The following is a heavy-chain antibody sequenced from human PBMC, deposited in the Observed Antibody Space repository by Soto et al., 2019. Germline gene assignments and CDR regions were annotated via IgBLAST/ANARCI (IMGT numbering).Heavy chain of an antibody. V-gene: IGHV3-30-3*01. J-gene: IGHJ4*02. CDR3: ARESEDLTSNFDY. CDR2: ISNDESNK. Sequence: QVQLVESGGGVVQAGRSLRLSCTASGFTFSNYAIHWVRQAPGKGLEWVAVISNDESNKYYADSVKGRFSISRDNPKNTLYLQMNSLRAEDTAVYYCARESEDLTSNFDYWGQGTLVTVSS. CDR1: GFTFSNYA.